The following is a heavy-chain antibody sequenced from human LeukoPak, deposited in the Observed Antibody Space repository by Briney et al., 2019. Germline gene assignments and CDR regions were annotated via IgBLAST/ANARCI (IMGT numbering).Heavy chain of an antibody. CDR2: INDGGST. Sequence: PETLSLTCAVYGGSFSGYYGGWIRQPPGRGLEYIGEINDGGSTNYNPSLKSRVTISLDTSKNQFSLRLTSVTAADTAVYYCALMGDQRPSVPWGQGTLVTVSS. CDR1: GGSFSGYY. J-gene: IGHJ4*02. D-gene: IGHD2-8*01. V-gene: IGHV4-34*01. CDR3: ALMGDQRPSVP.